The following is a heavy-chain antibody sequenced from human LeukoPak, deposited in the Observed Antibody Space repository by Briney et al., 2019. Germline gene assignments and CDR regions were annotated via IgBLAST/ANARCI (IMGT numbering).Heavy chain of an antibody. CDR2: VSYDGGSK. V-gene: IGHV3-30-3*01. J-gene: IGHJ5*02. CDR3: APLTPGEVPAARIAWFDP. Sequence: QPGGSLRLSCAASGFAFSSYAMHWVRQGPGKGLEWVALVSYDGGSKYYADSVKGRITISRDNSKNTLYLQMNSLRAEDTAVYYCAPLTPGEVPAARIAWFDPWGQGTLVTVSS. CDR1: GFAFSSYA. D-gene: IGHD2-2*01.